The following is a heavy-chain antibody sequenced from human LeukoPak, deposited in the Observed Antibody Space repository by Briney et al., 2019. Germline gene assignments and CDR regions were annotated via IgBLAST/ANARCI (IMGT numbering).Heavy chain of an antibody. CDR1: GDSVSSNSAA. CDR2: TYYRSKWFN. CDR3: ARVQLAAAGTNCFDP. Sequence: QTLSLTCAISGDSVSSNSAAWNWIRQSPSRGLEWLGRTYYRSKWFNDYAVSVKSRITINPDTSKNQFSLQLNSVTPEDTAVYYCARVQLAAAGTNCFDPWGQGTLVTVSS. J-gene: IGHJ5*02. D-gene: IGHD6-13*01. V-gene: IGHV6-1*01.